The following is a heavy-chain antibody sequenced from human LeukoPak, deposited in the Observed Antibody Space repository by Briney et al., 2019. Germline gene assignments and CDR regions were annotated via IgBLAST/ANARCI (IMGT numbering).Heavy chain of an antibody. CDR2: IIPIFGTA. D-gene: IGHD3-22*01. CDR3: ARDRYYYDSSGYTY. V-gene: IGHV1-69*05. J-gene: IGHJ4*02. Sequence: ASVKVSCKASGGTFSSYAISWARQAPGQGLEWMGRIIPIFGTANYAQKFQGRVTITTDESTSTAYMELSSLRSEDTAVYYCARDRYYYDSSGYTYWGQGTLVTVSS. CDR1: GGTFSSYA.